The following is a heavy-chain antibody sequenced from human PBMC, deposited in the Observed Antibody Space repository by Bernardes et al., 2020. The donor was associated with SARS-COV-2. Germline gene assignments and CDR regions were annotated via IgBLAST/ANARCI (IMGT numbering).Heavy chain of an antibody. Sequence: GGSLRLSCAASGLTFSNYWMHWVRQAPGKGLEWVSRISSDGSSTSYADSVKGRFTISRDNAKNTLYLQMNSLRAEDTAVYYCARPGRPGAYYFEYWGQGTLVTFSS. CDR1: GLTFSNYW. CDR2: ISSDGSST. J-gene: IGHJ4*02. D-gene: IGHD1-26*01. CDR3: ARPGRPGAYYFEY. V-gene: IGHV3-74*01.